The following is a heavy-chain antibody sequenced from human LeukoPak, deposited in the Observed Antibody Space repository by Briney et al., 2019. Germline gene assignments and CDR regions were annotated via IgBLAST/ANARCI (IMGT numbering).Heavy chain of an antibody. V-gene: IGHV3-13*01. Sequence: GGSLRLSCAASGFTFSSYDIHWVRQARGKGLEWVSGIGTAGEIYYPGSVKGRFTISRENAKNSLYLQMNSLRAGDTAVYYCTIAWAIVGATQDDAFDIWGQGTMVTVSS. CDR1: GFTFSSYD. D-gene: IGHD1-26*01. J-gene: IGHJ3*02. CDR3: TIAWAIVGATQDDAFDI. CDR2: IGTAGEI.